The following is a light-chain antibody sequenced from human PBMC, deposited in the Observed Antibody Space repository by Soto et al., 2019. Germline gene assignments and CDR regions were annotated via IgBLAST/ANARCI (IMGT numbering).Light chain of an antibody. CDR1: QSISSW. V-gene: IGKV1-5*03. CDR3: QQGT. Sequence: DIQMTQSPSTLSASVGDRVTITCRASQSISSWLAWYQQKPGKAPKLLIYKASSLESGVPSRFSGSGSGTEFTLTISSLQPDDFATYNCQQGTFGQGTKVEIK. J-gene: IGKJ1*01. CDR2: KAS.